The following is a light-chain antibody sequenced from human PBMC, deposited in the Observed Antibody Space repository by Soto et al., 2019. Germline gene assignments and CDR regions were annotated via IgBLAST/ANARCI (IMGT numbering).Light chain of an antibody. CDR3: QQYYSDAPWT. Sequence: DIQMTQSPSSLSASVGERVTITCRASQFISTYLHWYQQKPGKAPKLLIYDASRLQSGVPSRFCGSGSGADFTLTINSLQSEDFATYYCQQYYSDAPWTFGQGTKV. CDR1: QFISTY. V-gene: IGKV1-39*01. J-gene: IGKJ1*01. CDR2: DAS.